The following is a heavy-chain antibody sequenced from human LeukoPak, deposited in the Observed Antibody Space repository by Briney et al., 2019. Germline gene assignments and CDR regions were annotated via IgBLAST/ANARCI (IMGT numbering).Heavy chain of an antibody. Sequence: ASVKVSCKTSSYTFSVYYIHWVRQAPGQGLEWMGWIDPNSGVTNYARKFQGRVILTRDTSITTAYMELSSLRSDDTAVYSCARETTGTGTGYFDPWGQGTLVTVSS. CDR2: IDPNSGVT. CDR1: SYTFSVYY. CDR3: ARETTGTGTGYFDP. D-gene: IGHD1-1*01. V-gene: IGHV1-2*02. J-gene: IGHJ5*02.